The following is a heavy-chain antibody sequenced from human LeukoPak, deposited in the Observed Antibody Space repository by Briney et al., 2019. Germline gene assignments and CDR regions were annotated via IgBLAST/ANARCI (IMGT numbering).Heavy chain of an antibody. CDR2: IRYDGSNK. D-gene: IGHD3-10*01. CDR1: GFTFSSYG. CDR3: ASAHRYYYGSGSYLRQDY. J-gene: IGHJ4*02. V-gene: IGHV3-30*02. Sequence: GGSLRLSCAASGFTFSSYGMHWVRQAPGKGLEWVAFIRYDGSNKYYADSVKGRFTISRDNSKDTLYLQMNSLRAEDTAVYYCASAHRYYYGSGSYLRQDYWGQGTLATVSS.